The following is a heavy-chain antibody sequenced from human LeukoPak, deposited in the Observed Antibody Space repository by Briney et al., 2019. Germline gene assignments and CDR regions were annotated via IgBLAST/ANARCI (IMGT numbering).Heavy chain of an antibody. J-gene: IGHJ5*02. CDR1: GYTFTGYY. D-gene: IGHD1-14*01. V-gene: IGHV1-2*02. Sequence: ASVKVSCKASGYTFTGYYMHWVRQAPGQGLEWMGWINPNSGGTNYAQKFQGRVTMTRDTSISTAYMELSRLRSDDTAVYYCARDHLLFRQPPNWFDPWGQGTLVTVSS. CDR3: ARDHLLFRQPPNWFDP. CDR2: INPNSGGT.